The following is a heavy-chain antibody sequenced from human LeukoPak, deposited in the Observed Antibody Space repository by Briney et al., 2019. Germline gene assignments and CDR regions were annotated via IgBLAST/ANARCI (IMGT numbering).Heavy chain of an antibody. CDR1: GGSISSYY. J-gene: IGHJ4*02. Sequence: SETLSLTCTVSGGSISSYYWSWIRQPPGKGLEGIGYIYYSGSTNYYPSLKSRVTISVDTSKNQFSLKLSSVTAADTAVYYCAIRYCSGGSCYFDYWGQGTLVTVSS. CDR2: IYYSGST. CDR3: AIRYCSGGSCYFDY. D-gene: IGHD2-15*01. V-gene: IGHV4-59*01.